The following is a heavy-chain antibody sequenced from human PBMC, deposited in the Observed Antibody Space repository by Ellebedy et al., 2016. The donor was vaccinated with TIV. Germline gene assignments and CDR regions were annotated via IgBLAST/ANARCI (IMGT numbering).Heavy chain of an antibody. J-gene: IGHJ6*02. D-gene: IGHD5-18*01. V-gene: IGHV1-46*01. CDR1: GYTFTSYY. Sequence: AASVKVSCKASGYTFTSYYMHWVRQAPGQGLEWMGIINPSGGSTSYAQKFQGRVTMTRDTSTSTVYMELSSMRSEDTAVYYCASQGIQLWLRGDGYYYYGMDVWGQGTTVTVSS. CDR2: INPSGGST. CDR3: ASQGIQLWLRGDGYYYYGMDV.